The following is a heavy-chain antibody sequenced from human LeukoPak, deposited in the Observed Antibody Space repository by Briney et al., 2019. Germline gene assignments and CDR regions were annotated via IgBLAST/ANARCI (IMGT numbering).Heavy chain of an antibody. D-gene: IGHD3-10*02. CDR3: TRENYVPDS. CDR2: ISNGGGAT. Sequence: GGSLRLSCVASGYTFSPYWMSWVRQIPGKGLEWVASISNGGGATYYVDSVRGRFTISRDDAKNSLFLQMNGLRSDDTAVYYCTRENYVPDSWGQGTLVTVSS. CDR1: GYTFSPYW. J-gene: IGHJ5*02. V-gene: IGHV3-7*03.